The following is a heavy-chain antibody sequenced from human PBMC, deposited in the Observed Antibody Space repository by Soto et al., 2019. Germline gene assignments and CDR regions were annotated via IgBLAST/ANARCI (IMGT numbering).Heavy chain of an antibody. Sequence: SETLSLTCTVPGGSISSYYWSWIRQPAGKGLEWIGRIYTSGSTNYNPSLKSRVTMSVDTSKNQFSLKLSSVTAADTAVYYCARVGKLELQGGAFDIWGQGKMVTVSS. CDR3: ARVGKLELQGGAFDI. D-gene: IGHD1-7*01. V-gene: IGHV4-4*07. CDR2: IYTSGST. J-gene: IGHJ3*02. CDR1: GGSISSYY.